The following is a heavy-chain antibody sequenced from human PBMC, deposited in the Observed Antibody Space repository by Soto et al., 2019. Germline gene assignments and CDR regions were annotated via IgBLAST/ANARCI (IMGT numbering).Heavy chain of an antibody. CDR1: GYTFTSYG. Sequence: QVQLVQSGAEVKKPGASVKVSCKSSGYTFTSYGISWVRQATGQGLEWMGWISAYNGNTNYAQKLQVRVTMTPDTSTSTAYMELRSLRSADTAVYYCARESSSSCHDYWGQGTLVTVSS. CDR2: ISAYNGNT. CDR3: ARESSSSCHDY. J-gene: IGHJ4*02. D-gene: IGHD6-13*01. V-gene: IGHV1-18*01.